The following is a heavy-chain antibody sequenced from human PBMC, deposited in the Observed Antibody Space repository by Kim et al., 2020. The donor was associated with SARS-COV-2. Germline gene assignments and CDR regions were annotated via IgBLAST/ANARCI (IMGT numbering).Heavy chain of an antibody. CDR2: ISGDGGST. Sequence: GGSLRLSCAASGFTFDDYAMHWVRQAPGKGLAWVSLISGDGGSTYYADSVKGRFTISRDNSKNSLYLQMNSLRTEDTALSYCAKSRGIHMIGAKVKAFD. V-gene: IGHV3-43*02. CDR3: AKSRGIHMIGAKVKAFD. J-gene: IGHJ3*02. D-gene: IGHD3-22*01. CDR1: GFTFDDYA.